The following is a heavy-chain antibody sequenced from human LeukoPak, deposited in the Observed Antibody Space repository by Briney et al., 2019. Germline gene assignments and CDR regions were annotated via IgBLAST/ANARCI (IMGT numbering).Heavy chain of an antibody. CDR3: ARTRSTIFGVVSRNYFDY. CDR2: INPNSGGT. J-gene: IGHJ4*02. D-gene: IGHD3-3*01. CDR1: GYTFTGYY. Sequence: ASVKVSCKASGYTFTGYYMHWVRQAPGQGLEWIGRINPNSGGTNYAQKFQGRVTMTRDTSISTAYMELSRLRSDDTAVYYCARTRSTIFGVVSRNYFDYWGQGTLVTVSS. V-gene: IGHV1-2*06.